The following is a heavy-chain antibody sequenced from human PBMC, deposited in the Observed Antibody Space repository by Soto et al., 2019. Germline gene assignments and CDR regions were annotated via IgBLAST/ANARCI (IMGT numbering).Heavy chain of an antibody. CDR3: ARQNDILTGYYYFDY. CDR2: IYYSGST. Sequence: SETLSLTCTVSGGSISSSSYYWGWIRQPPGKGLEWIGSIYYSGSTYYNPSLKSRVTISVDTSKNQFSLKLSSVTAADTAVYYCARQNDILTGYYYFDYWGQGTLVTVSS. CDR1: GGSISSSSYY. V-gene: IGHV4-39*01. J-gene: IGHJ4*02. D-gene: IGHD3-9*01.